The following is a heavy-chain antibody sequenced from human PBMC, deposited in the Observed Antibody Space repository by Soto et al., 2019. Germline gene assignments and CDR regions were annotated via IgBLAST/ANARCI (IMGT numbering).Heavy chain of an antibody. V-gene: IGHV4-59*01. CDR2: IYYSGST. Sequence: SETLSLTCTVSGGSISSYYWSWIRQPPGKGLEWIGYIYYSGSTNYNPSLKSRVTISVDTSKKQFSLKLSSVTTADTAVYYCARVRGYSYGYGSFDYWGQGTLVTVSS. CDR1: GGSISSYY. J-gene: IGHJ4*02. CDR3: ARVRGYSYGYGSFDY. D-gene: IGHD5-18*01.